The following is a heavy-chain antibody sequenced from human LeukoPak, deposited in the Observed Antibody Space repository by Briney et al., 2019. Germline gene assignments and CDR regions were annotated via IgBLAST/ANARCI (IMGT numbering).Heavy chain of an antibody. CDR1: GYTFTAYY. D-gene: IGHD6-13*01. CDR2: INPNSGGT. CDR3: ARDNIAAAGYYMDV. J-gene: IGHJ6*03. V-gene: IGHV1-2*02. Sequence: ASVKVSCKASGYTFTAYYMHWVRQAPGQGLEWMGWINPNSGGTNYAQKFQGRVTMTRDTSISTAYTELSRLTSDDTAVYYCARDNIAAAGYYMDVWGKGTTVTVSS.